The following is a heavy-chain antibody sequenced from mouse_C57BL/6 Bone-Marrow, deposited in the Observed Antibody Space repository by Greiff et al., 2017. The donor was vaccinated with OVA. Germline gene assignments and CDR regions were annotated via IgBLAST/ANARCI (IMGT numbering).Heavy chain of an antibody. J-gene: IGHJ4*01. V-gene: IGHV1-5*01. CDR3: TRPLYYAMDY. CDR1: GYTFTSYW. Sequence: VQLQQSGTVLARPGASVKMSCKTSGYTFTSYWMHWVKQRPGQGLEWIGAIYPGNSDTSYNQKFKGKAKLTAVTSASTAYMELSSLTNEDSAVYYCTRPLYYAMDYWGQGTSVTVSS. CDR2: IYPGNSDT.